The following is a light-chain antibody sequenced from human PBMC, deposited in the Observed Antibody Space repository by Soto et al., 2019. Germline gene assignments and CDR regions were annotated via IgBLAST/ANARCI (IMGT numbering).Light chain of an antibody. CDR2: SND. CDR1: SSNIGSDT. Sequence: QSVLTQPPSASGTPGQRVTISCSGSSSNIGSDTVNWYRQLPGTAPKLLIYSNDQRPSGVPDRFSGSKSGTSASLAISGLPSEDEADYYCAAWDYSLNGWVFGGGTKLTVL. J-gene: IGLJ3*02. CDR3: AAWDYSLNGWV. V-gene: IGLV1-44*01.